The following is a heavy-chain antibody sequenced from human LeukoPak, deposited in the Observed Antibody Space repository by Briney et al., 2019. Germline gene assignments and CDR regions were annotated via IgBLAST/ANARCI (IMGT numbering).Heavy chain of an antibody. CDR1: GGSFSGYY. V-gene: IGHV4-34*01. CDR3: ARPSYYDFWSGYYRH. CDR2: INHSGST. Sequence: PSETLSLTCAVYGGSFSGYYWSWIRQPPGKRLEWIGEINHSGSTNYNPSLKSRVTISVDTSKNQFSLKLSSVTAADTAVYYCARPSYYDFWSGYYRHWGQGTLVTVSS. J-gene: IGHJ4*02. D-gene: IGHD3-3*01.